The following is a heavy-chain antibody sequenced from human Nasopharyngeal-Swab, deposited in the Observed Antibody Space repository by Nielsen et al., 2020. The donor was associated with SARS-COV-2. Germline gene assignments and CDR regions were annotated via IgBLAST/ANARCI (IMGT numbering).Heavy chain of an antibody. D-gene: IGHD1-26*01. CDR1: GGSISSFSISSYY. J-gene: IGHJ4*02. CDR2: FSYTGVT. V-gene: IGHV4-61*05. Sequence: SETLSLTCTVSGGSISSFSISSYYWSWSRQPPGKGLEWIGYFSYTGVTNYNPSLKSRVTISVDMSKNQFSLKLSSVAAADTAVYYCARGVVGGLVDSWGQGTLVTVSS. CDR3: ARGVVGGLVDS.